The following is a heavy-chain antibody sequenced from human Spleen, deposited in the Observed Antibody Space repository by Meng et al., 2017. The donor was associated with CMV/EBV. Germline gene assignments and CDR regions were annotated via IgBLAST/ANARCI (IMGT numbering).Heavy chain of an antibody. V-gene: IGHV3-21*01. J-gene: IGHJ3*02. Sequence: FTFTTSSMNWVRQAPGKGLEWVSSISGSSIYVSYADSLRGRFTISRDNAKNSLYLQMNSLRAEDTAVYYCVRDLGYSYGYPKRAFDIWGQGTMVTVSS. CDR1: FTFTTSS. CDR3: VRDLGYSYGYPKRAFDI. CDR2: ISGSSIYV. D-gene: IGHD5-18*01.